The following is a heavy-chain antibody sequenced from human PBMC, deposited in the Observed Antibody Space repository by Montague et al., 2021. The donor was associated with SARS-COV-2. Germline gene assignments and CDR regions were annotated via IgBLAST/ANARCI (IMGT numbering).Heavy chain of an antibody. V-gene: IGHV3-7*03. Sequence: SLRLSCAASGFTFSTFWMTWVRQVPGNGMEWVANIKQDGSEKYYVDSVKGRFTISRDNAKNSLYLQLDSLRAEDTAVYYCARGYVSSGSQYWGQGTLVTVAS. J-gene: IGHJ4*02. D-gene: IGHD3-22*01. CDR2: IKQDGSEK. CDR3: ARGYVSSGSQY. CDR1: GFTFSTFW.